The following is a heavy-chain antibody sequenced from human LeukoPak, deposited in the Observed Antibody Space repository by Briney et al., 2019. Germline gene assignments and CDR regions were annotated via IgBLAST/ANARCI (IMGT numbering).Heavy chain of an antibody. CDR1: GFTFSSYS. J-gene: IGHJ4*02. Sequence: GGSLRLSCAASGFTFSSYSMNWVRQAPGQGLEWMGWINPNSGGTNYAQKFQGGVTMTRDTSISTAYMELSRLRSDDTAVYYCARDFPYSSGWYYFDYWGQGTLVTVSS. CDR3: ARDFPYSSGWYYFDY. V-gene: IGHV1-2*02. CDR2: INPNSGGT. D-gene: IGHD6-19*01.